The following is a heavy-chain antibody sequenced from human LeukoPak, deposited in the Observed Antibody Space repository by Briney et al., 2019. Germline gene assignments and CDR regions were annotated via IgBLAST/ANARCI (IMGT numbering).Heavy chain of an antibody. CDR2: IWYDGSNK. D-gene: IGHD3-22*01. V-gene: IGHV3-33*06. CDR3: AKDFYYYDSSGSPEDY. J-gene: IGHJ4*02. Sequence: GGSLRLSCAASGFTFSSYGMHWVRQAPGKGLEWVAVIWYDGSNKYYADSVKGRFTISRDNSKNTLYLQMNSLRAEDTAVYYCAKDFYYYDSSGSPEDYWGQGTQVTVSS. CDR1: GFTFSSYG.